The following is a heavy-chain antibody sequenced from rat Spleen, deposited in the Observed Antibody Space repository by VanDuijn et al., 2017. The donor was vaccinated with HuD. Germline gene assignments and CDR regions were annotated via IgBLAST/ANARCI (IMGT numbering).Heavy chain of an antibody. V-gene: IGHV2-61*01. CDR3: AKHGNYGSYVGYFDY. Sequence: VSWIRQPPGKGLEWMGAIWSNGGTDYNSAIKSRLSISRDTSKNQVFLKMNSLQTDDTGTYYCAKHGNYGSYVGYFDYWGQGVMVTVSS. CDR2: IWSNGGT. D-gene: IGHD1-3*01. J-gene: IGHJ2*01.